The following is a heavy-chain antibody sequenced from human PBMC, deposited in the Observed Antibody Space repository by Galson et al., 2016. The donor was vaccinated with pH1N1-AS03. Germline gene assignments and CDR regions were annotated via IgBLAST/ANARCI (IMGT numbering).Heavy chain of an antibody. CDR1: ENSFARHW. V-gene: IGHV5-51*01. Sequence: QSGAEVTKPGESLKISCKGSENSFARHWIAWVRQMPGKGLESMGIMYPDDSDITYSPSFQGQVTISGDKSINTAYLQWSSLQASDTALYYCARVRDATSWKYFFDYWGQGTLVTVSS. D-gene: IGHD1-1*01. CDR2: MYPDDSDI. CDR3: ARVRDATSWKYFFDY. J-gene: IGHJ4*02.